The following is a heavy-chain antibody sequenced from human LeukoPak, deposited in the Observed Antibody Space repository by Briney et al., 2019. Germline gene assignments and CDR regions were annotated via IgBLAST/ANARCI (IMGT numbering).Heavy chain of an antibody. Sequence: PSETLSLTCAVYGGSFSGYYSSWIRQPPGKGLEWIGEINHSGSTNYNPSLKSRVTISVDTSKNQFSLKLSSVTAADTAVYYCARGKWSSGWYFDYWGQGTLGTVSS. J-gene: IGHJ4*02. CDR1: GGSFSGYY. CDR3: ARGKWSSGWYFDY. D-gene: IGHD6-19*01. CDR2: INHSGST. V-gene: IGHV4-34*01.